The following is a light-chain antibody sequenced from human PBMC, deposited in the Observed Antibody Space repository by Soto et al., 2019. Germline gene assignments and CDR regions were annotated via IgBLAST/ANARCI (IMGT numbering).Light chain of an antibody. CDR3: AAWDDSLNGQVV. J-gene: IGLJ2*01. CDR2: SNN. V-gene: IGLV1-44*01. Sequence: QSVLTQPPSASGTPGQRVTISCSGSSSNIGRNAVSWYQHLPGTAPKLLIYSNNQRPSGVPGRFSGSKSGTSASLAISGLQSEDEDDYYCAAWDDSLNGQVVFGGGTKLTVL. CDR1: SSNIGRNA.